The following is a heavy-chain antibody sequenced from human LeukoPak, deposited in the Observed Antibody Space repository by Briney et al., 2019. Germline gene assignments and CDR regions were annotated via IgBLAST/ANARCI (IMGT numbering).Heavy chain of an antibody. J-gene: IGHJ5*02. CDR2: ISGSGGST. CDR3: AKSGLIAAAENWFDP. CDR1: GFTFSSYA. V-gene: IGHV3-23*01. Sequence: PGGSLRLSCPASGFTFSSYAMSWVRQAPGKGLEWVSAISGSGGSTHYADSVKGRFTISRDNSKNTLYLQMNSLRAEDTAVYYCAKSGLIAAAENWFDPWGQGTLVTVSS. D-gene: IGHD6-13*01.